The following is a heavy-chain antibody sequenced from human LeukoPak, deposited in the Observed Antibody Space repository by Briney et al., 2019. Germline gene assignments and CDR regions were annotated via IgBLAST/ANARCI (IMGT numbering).Heavy chain of an antibody. Sequence: PGGSLRLSCAASGFTFSSYSMNWVRQAPGKGLEWVSSISSSSSYIYYADSVKGRFTISRDNSKNTLYLQMNSLRAEDTAVYYCAKDSYYDSNNSFDYWGQGTLVTVSS. CDR2: ISSSSSYI. CDR1: GFTFSSYS. D-gene: IGHD3-22*01. CDR3: AKDSYYDSNNSFDY. J-gene: IGHJ4*02. V-gene: IGHV3-21*04.